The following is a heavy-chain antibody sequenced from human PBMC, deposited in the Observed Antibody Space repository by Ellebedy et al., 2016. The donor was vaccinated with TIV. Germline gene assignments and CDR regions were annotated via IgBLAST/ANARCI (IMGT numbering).Heavy chain of an antibody. CDR3: ARDVRSSWYLDY. J-gene: IGHJ4*02. V-gene: IGHV3-7*01. CDR2: IKQDGSEK. D-gene: IGHD6-13*01. CDR1: GFTFSSYW. Sequence: GEFLKISXAASGFTFSSYWMSWVRQAPGKGLEWVANIKQDGSEKYYVDSVKGRFTISRDNAKNSLYLQMNSLRAEDTAVYYCARDVRSSWYLDYWGQGTLVTVSS.